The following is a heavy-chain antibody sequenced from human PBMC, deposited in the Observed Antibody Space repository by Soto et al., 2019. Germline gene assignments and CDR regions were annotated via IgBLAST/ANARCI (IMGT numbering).Heavy chain of an antibody. CDR1: SGSITSVNSY. CDR2: IYYSGSS. CDR3: ARGSSGWSSIRLDD. Sequence: SETLSLTCTASSGSITSVNSYWSWIRQFPGKGLEWIGYIYYSGSSYYNPSLKGRVTISEDTSKKQFSLKLNSVTAADTAVYYCARGSSGWSSIRLDDWGQGTLVTVSS. V-gene: IGHV4-31*03. D-gene: IGHD6-19*01. J-gene: IGHJ4*02.